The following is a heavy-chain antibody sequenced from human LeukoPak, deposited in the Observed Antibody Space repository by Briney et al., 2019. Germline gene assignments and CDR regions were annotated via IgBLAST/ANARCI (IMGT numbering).Heavy chain of an antibody. CDR2: TRNKANSYTT. CDR1: GFTFSDHY. D-gene: IGHD3-22*01. Sequence: PGGSLRLSCAASGFTFSDHYMDWVRQAPGKGLEWVGRTRNKANSYTTEYAASVKGRFTISRDDSDNSLYLQMNSLKTEDTAVYYCARAYDSSGYYYFFDYWGQGTLVTVSS. CDR3: ARAYDSSGYYYFFDY. J-gene: IGHJ4*02. V-gene: IGHV3-72*01.